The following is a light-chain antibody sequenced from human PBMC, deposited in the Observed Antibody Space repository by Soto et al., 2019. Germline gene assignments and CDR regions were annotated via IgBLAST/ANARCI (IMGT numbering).Light chain of an antibody. CDR3: SSHTLSRALQV. V-gene: IGLV2-14*01. Sequence: QSALTQPASVSGSPGQSITISCSGTISDFVVYNYVSWYQQQPGKAPKLMLYGVSKRPSGVSNRFSGSKSGNTASLTISGLQAEDEADYYCSSHTLSRALQVFGTGTKLTVL. CDR1: ISDFVVYNY. J-gene: IGLJ1*01. CDR2: GVS.